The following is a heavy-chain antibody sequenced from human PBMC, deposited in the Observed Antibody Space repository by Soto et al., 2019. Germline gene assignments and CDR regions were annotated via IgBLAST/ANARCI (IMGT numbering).Heavy chain of an antibody. Sequence: EVQLVESGGTLVNLGGSLRVSCAASDFSFTNAWMHWVRQAPGKGLEWVGRIKSITDGGTADYSAPVKGRFTISRDDTKNTLYLKMDSLKTEDTAVYYCASGNLKFCSGGSCYSLWGQGTLVTVSS. CDR2: IKSITDGGTA. V-gene: IGHV3-15*07. CDR1: DFSFTNAW. CDR3: ASGNLKFCSGGSCYSL. D-gene: IGHD2-15*01. J-gene: IGHJ4*02.